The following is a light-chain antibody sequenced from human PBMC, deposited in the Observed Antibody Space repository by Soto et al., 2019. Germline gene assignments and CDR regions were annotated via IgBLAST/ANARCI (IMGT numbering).Light chain of an antibody. Sequence: QCVLTQPPSVSGAPGQRVTISCTGSSSNIGAGYDVHWYQQLPGTAPKLLIYGNTNRPSGVPDRFSGSKSGTSASLAITGLQAEDEADYYCQSYDSLGGSRLFGSGTKVTVL. J-gene: IGLJ1*01. V-gene: IGLV1-40*01. CDR2: GNT. CDR3: QSYDSLGGSRL. CDR1: SSNIGAGYD.